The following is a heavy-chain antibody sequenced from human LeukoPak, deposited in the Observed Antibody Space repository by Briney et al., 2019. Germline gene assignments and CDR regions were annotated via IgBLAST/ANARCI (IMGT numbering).Heavy chain of an antibody. Sequence: GGSLRLSSVVSGFSVSDHYMSWVRQAPGKGLQWLSVIFADDLTYYEDSIKGRFTISRDRSQNTLYLQMKSLRAEDTAVYYCARGAMSTFARFDSWGQGTLVSVSS. V-gene: IGHV3-53*01. CDR1: GFSVSDHY. CDR2: IFADDLT. J-gene: IGHJ4*02. D-gene: IGHD2/OR15-2a*01. CDR3: ARGAMSTFARFDS.